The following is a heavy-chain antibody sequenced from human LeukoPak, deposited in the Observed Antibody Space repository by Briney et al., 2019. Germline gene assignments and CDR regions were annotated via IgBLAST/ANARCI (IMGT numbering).Heavy chain of an antibody. CDR1: GGPFSGYY. J-gene: IGHJ4*02. CDR3: ARARVGYSSSWYYRY. Sequence: SETLSLTCAVYGGPFSGYYWSWIRQPPGKGLEWIGEINHSGSTNYNPSLKSRVTISVDTSKNQFSLKLSSVTAADTAVYYCARARVGYSSSWYYRYWGQGTLVTVSS. D-gene: IGHD6-13*01. V-gene: IGHV4-34*01. CDR2: INHSGST.